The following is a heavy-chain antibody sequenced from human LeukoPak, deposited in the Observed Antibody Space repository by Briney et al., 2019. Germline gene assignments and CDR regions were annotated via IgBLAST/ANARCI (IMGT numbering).Heavy chain of an antibody. V-gene: IGHV4-31*03. CDR2: ISYTGST. J-gene: IGHJ4*02. CDR3: ARLWFGELFLDS. D-gene: IGHD3-10*01. CDR1: GGSISRDGYY. Sequence: PSETPSLTCTVSGGSISRDGYYWSWIRQNPGKGLEWIGYISYTGSTYYNPSLKSRVTMSVDTSKSHLSLKLNSVTAADTAVYYCARLWFGELFLDSWGQGVLVTVSS.